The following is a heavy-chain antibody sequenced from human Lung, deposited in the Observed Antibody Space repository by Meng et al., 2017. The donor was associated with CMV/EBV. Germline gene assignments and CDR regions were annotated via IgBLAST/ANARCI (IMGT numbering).Heavy chain of an antibody. J-gene: IGHJ4*02. CDR1: GYTFKSYG. V-gene: IGHV1-18*01. CDR2: ISAYNGNT. CDR3: ARSGACYGIHCKIYDD. D-gene: IGHD3-10*01. Sequence: ASVKVSCKASGYTFKSYGFSWVRQAPRQGLEGMGWISAYNGNTNYAQKLQGRVNMTTDTSTSTAYMELMSLRSDDTAVYYCARSGACYGIHCKIYDDWGQGTXVTVSS.